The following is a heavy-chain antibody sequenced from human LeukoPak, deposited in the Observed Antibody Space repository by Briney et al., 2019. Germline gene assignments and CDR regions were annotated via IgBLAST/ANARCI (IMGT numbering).Heavy chain of an antibody. Sequence: GGSLRLSCAASGFTFSSYSMNWVRQAPGKGLEWVSYISSSSSTIYYADSVKGRFTISRGNAKNSLYLQMNSLRAEDTAVYYCAREDQRYDFWSGYYDFDYWGQGTLVTVSS. D-gene: IGHD3-3*01. V-gene: IGHV3-48*01. CDR3: AREDQRYDFWSGYYDFDY. CDR1: GFTFSSYS. CDR2: ISSSSSTI. J-gene: IGHJ4*02.